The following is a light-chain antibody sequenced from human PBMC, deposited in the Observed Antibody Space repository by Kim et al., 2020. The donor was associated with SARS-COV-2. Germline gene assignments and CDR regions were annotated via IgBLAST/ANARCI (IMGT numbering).Light chain of an antibody. Sequence: GKTVTITCSRSSGSVGDNYVKWYQQRPGGVPTTVIDEDDQRPSGVPDRFSGSIDSSSNSASLTISGLETEDEADYYCQSYNRSIVVFGGGTQLTVL. CDR1: SGSVGDNY. CDR2: EDD. CDR3: QSYNRSIVV. J-gene: IGLJ2*01. V-gene: IGLV6-57*03.